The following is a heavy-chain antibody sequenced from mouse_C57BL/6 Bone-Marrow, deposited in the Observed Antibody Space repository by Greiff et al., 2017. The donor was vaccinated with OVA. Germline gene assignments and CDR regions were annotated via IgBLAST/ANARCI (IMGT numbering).Heavy chain of an antibody. CDR2: INPSSGYT. D-gene: IGHD2-3*01. CDR3: AREHYDGFGRFAY. CDR1: GYTFTSYW. V-gene: IGHV1-7*01. Sequence: VQLVESGAELAKPGASVKLSCKASGYTFTSYWMHWVKQRPGQGLEWIGYINPSSGYTKYNQKFKDKATLTADNSSSTAYMQLSSLTYEDSAVYYCAREHYDGFGRFAYWGKGTLVTVSA. J-gene: IGHJ3*01.